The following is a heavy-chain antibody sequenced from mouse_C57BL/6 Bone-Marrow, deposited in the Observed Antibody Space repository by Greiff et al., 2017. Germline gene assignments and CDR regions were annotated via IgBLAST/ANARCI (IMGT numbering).Heavy chain of an antibody. Sequence: VQLQQSGPELVKPGASVKISCKASGYTFTDYYMNWVKQSHGKSLEWIGDINPNNGGTSYNQKFKGKATLTVYKSSSTAYMELRSLTSEDSAVYYCATRIYYYGSSDYWGQGTTLTVSS. D-gene: IGHD1-1*01. V-gene: IGHV1-26*01. CDR1: GYTFTDYY. CDR2: INPNNGGT. CDR3: ATRIYYYGSSDY. J-gene: IGHJ2*01.